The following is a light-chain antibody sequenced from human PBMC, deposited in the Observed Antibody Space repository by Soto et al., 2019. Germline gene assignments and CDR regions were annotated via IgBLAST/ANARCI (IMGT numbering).Light chain of an antibody. J-gene: IGLJ2*01. V-gene: IGLV2-23*01. CDR3: CSYAGSSTV. Sequence: QSALTQPASVSGSPGQSITISCTGTSSDVGSYNLVSWYQQHPGKAPKLMIYEGSKRPSGVSHRFSGSKSGNTASLTISGLQAEDESYYYCCSYAGSSTVFGGGTKLTVL. CDR1: SSDVGSYNL. CDR2: EGS.